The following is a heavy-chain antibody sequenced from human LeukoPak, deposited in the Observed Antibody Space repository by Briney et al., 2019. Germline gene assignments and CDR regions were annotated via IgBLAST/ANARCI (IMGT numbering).Heavy chain of an antibody. CDR1: GFTFSSYW. J-gene: IGHJ3*01. Sequence: GWSLRLSCAASGFTFSSYWMTWVRQAPGKGLEWVANIKLDVSETYYVDSVRGRFTISRDNTKNSLYLQMDSLRAEDTAVYYCARKGNAFDFWGQGTMVTVSS. CDR2: IKLDVSET. V-gene: IGHV3-7*01. CDR3: ARKGNAFDF. D-gene: IGHD3-10*01.